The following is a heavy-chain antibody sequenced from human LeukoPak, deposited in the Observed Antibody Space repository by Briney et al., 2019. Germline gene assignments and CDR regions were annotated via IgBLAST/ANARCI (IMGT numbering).Heavy chain of an antibody. D-gene: IGHD3-10*01. V-gene: IGHV4-61*02. J-gene: IGHJ3*02. CDR3: ARDNRGFGELKAYAFDI. CDR2: IYTSGST. Sequence: SQTLPLTCTVSGGSISSGSYYWSWIRQPAGKGLEWIGRIYTSGSTNYNPSLKSRVTISVDTSKNQFSLKLSSVTAADTAVYYCARDNRGFGELKAYAFDIWGQGTMVTVSS. CDR1: GGSISSGSYY.